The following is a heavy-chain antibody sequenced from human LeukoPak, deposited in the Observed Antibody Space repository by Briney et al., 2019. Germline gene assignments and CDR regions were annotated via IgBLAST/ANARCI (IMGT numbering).Heavy chain of an antibody. CDR1: GGSFSGYY. CDR3: ARGLEDTAPLPYCGMDV. V-gene: IGHV4-34*01. CDR2: INHSGST. J-gene: IGHJ6*02. D-gene: IGHD5-18*01. Sequence: SETLSLTCAVYGGSFSGYYWSWIRQPPGKGLEWIGEINHSGSTNYNPSLKSRVTISVDTSKNQFSLKLSSVTAADTAVYYCARGLEDTAPLPYCGMDVWGQGTTVTVSS.